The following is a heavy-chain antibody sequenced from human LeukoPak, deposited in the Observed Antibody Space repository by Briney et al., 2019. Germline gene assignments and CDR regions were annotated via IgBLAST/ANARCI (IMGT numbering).Heavy chain of an antibody. Sequence: PGGSLRLSCAASGFTFSSYSMNWVRQAPGKGLEWVSSISSSSSYIYYADSVKGRFTISRDNAKNSLYLQMNSLRAEDTAVYYCARDVLTMIVVAGADAFDIWGQGTMVTVSS. CDR3: ARDVLTMIVVAGADAFDI. CDR2: ISSSSSYI. J-gene: IGHJ3*02. V-gene: IGHV3-21*01. CDR1: GFTFSSYS. D-gene: IGHD3-22*01.